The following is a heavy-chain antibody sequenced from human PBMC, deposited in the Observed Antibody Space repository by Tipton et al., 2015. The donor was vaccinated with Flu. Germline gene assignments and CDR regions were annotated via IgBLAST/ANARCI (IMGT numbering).Heavy chain of an antibody. CDR2: IYYSGST. J-gene: IGHJ4*02. Sequence: TLSLPCIVSGGSLSSCGYYWSWIRQHPGKGLEWIGYIYYSGSTYYNPSLKSRVTISVDTSKNQFSLKLTSVTAADTAVYYCACAGHGYYDSSGSDYWGQGTLVTVSS. D-gene: IGHD3-22*01. CDR3: ACAGHGYYDSSGSDY. CDR1: GGSLSSCGYY. V-gene: IGHV4-31*03.